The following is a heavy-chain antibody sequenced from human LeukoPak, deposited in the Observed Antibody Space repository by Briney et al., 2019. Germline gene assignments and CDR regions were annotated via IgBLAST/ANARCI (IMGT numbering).Heavy chain of an antibody. Sequence: GASVKVSCKASGYTFTSYGISWVRQAPGQGLEWMGWISAYNGNTNYAQKLQGRVTMTTDTSTSTAYMELRSLRSDDTAVYYCARDGVDTGITVFGVVRRYYYYMDVWGKGTTVTVSS. CDR3: ARDGVDTGITVFGVVRRYYYYMDV. CDR2: ISAYNGNT. J-gene: IGHJ6*03. CDR1: GYTFTSYG. D-gene: IGHD3-3*01. V-gene: IGHV1-18*01.